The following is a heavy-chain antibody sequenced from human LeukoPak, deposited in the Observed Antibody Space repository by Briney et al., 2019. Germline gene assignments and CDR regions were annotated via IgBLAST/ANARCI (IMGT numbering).Heavy chain of an antibody. CDR2: ISAYNGNT. V-gene: IGHV1-18*01. J-gene: IGHJ6*02. CDR1: GYTFTSYG. Sequence: GASVKVSCKASGYTFTSYGISWVRQAPGQGLAWMGWISAYNGNTNYAQKLQGRVTMTTDTSTSTAYMELRSLRSDDTAVYYCARDSYFDWLLSFHYYGMDVWGQGTTVTVSS. D-gene: IGHD3-9*01. CDR3: ARDSYFDWLLSFHYYGMDV.